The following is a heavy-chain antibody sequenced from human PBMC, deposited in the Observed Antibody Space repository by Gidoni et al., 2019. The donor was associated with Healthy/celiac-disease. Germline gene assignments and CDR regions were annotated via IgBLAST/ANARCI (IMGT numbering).Heavy chain of an antibody. D-gene: IGHD4-17*01. CDR3: ARHSGDYGDPFDY. CDR2: IYYSGST. V-gene: IGHV4-39*01. J-gene: IGHJ4*02. CDR1: GGSISSSSYY. Sequence: QLQLQESGPGLVKPSETLSLTCTVSGGSISSSSYYWGWIRQPPGKGLEWIGSIYYSGSTYYNPSLKSRVTISVDTSKNQFSLKLSSVTAADTAVYYCARHSGDYGDPFDYWGQGTQVTVSS.